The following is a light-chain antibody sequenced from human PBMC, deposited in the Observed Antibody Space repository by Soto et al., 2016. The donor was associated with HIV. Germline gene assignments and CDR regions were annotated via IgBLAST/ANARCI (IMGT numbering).Light chain of an antibody. CDR2: QDS. J-gene: IGLJ2*01. CDR1: KLGDKY. Sequence: SYELTQPPSVSVSPGQTASITCSGDKLGDKYACWYQQKPGQSPVLVIYQDSKRPSGIPERLSGSNSGNTATLTISGTQAMDEADYYCQAWDSSTWGVFGGGTKLTVL. CDR3: QAWDSSTWGV. V-gene: IGLV3-1*01.